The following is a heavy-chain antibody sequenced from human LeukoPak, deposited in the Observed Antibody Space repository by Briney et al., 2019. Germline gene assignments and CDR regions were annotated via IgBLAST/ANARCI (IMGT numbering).Heavy chain of an antibody. CDR3: ARDPGSRINVYYRDV. V-gene: IGHV3-7*01. CDR1: GFTFSNYW. Sequence: GGSLRLSCAASGFTFSNYWMSWVRQAPGKGLEWVANIKQDGSEKYYVDSVKGRFTISRDNAKNSLYLQMNSLRAEDTAVYYCARDPGSRINVYYRDVWGKGTAVTISS. CDR2: IKQDGSEK. J-gene: IGHJ6*03. D-gene: IGHD2-15*01.